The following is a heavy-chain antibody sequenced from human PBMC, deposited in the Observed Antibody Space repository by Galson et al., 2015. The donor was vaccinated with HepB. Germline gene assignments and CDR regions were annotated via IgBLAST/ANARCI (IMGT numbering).Heavy chain of an antibody. V-gene: IGHV4-34*01. D-gene: IGHD2/OR15-2a*01. Sequence: ETLSLTCAVVGGSFSTYHWTWIRQPPGKGPEWIWELTLSGSTHSNPSLKRRVTLSMDTSKDQFSLKVRSVSAADTAVYYCARAKGRQVLLEYHYYGMDVWGQGTTVSVSS. CDR2: LTLSGST. CDR1: GGSFSTYH. J-gene: IGHJ6*01. CDR3: ARAKGRQVLLEYHYYGMDV.